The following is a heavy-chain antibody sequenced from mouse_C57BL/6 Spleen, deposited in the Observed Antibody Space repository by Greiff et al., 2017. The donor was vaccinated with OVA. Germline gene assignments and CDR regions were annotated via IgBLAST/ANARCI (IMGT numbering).Heavy chain of an antibody. CDR1: GFTFSSYA. V-gene: IGHV5-4*01. J-gene: IGHJ3*01. Sequence: VMLVESGGGLVKPGGSLKLSCAASGFTFSSYAMSWVRQTPEKRLEWVATISDGGSYTYYPDNVKGRFTISRDNAKNNLYLQMSHLKSEDTAMYYCARDKDDGYYLFAYWGQGTLVTVSA. D-gene: IGHD2-3*01. CDR3: ARDKDDGYYLFAY. CDR2: ISDGGSYT.